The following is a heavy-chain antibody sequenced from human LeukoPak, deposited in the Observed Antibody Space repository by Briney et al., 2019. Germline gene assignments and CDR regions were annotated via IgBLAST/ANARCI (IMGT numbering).Heavy chain of an antibody. V-gene: IGHV3-21*01. J-gene: IGHJ4*02. CDR1: GFTFSSYS. D-gene: IGHD3-3*01. Sequence: GGSLRLSCAASGFTFSSYSMNWVRQAPGKGLEWVSSICSTSRCIFYADSVKGRFTISRDNLKNTLYLQMNSLRAEDTGIYFCARGTTWSPLDFDYWGQGTQVTVSS. CDR3: ARGTTWSPLDFDY. CDR2: ICSTSRCI.